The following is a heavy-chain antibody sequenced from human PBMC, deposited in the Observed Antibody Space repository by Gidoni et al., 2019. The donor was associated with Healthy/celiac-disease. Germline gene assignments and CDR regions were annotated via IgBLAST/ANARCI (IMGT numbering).Heavy chain of an antibody. V-gene: IGHV1-8*01. Sequence: QVQLVQSGAEVKKPGASVKVSCKASGYTFTSYDINWVRQATGQGLEWMGWMNPNRGNTGYAQKFQGRVTMTRNTSISTAYMELSSLRSEDTAVYYCARGRRRSGYYGCDYWGQGTLVTVSS. D-gene: IGHD3-22*01. CDR1: GYTFTSYD. CDR2: MNPNRGNT. CDR3: ARGRRRSGYYGCDY. J-gene: IGHJ4*02.